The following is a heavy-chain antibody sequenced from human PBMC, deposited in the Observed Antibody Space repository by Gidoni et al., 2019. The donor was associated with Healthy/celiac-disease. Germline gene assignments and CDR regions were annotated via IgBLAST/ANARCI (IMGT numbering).Heavy chain of an antibody. J-gene: IGHJ4*02. Sequence: EVQLVESGGGLVQPGGSLRLSCAASGFTVSSNYMSWVRQAPGKGLEWVSVIYSGGSTYYADSVKGRFTISRDNSKNTLYLQMNSLRAEDTAVYYCARDMVYDSSGYYDYWGQGTLVTVSS. CDR3: ARDMVYDSSGYYDY. V-gene: IGHV3-66*01. CDR1: GFTVSSNY. D-gene: IGHD3-22*01. CDR2: IYSGGST.